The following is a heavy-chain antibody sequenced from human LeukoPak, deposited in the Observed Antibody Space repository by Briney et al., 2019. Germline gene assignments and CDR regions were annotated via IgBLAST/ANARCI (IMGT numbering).Heavy chain of an antibody. CDR1: GYTFTSYG. D-gene: IGHD3-22*01. V-gene: IGHV1-18*01. Sequence: ASVKVSCKASGYTFTSYGISWVRQAPGQGLEWMGWISAYNGNTNYAQKLQGRVTMTTDTSTSTAYMELRSLRSDDTAVYHCARDVHSMIVVVSYYYYGMDVWGQGTTVTVSS. J-gene: IGHJ6*02. CDR3: ARDVHSMIVVVSYYYYGMDV. CDR2: ISAYNGNT.